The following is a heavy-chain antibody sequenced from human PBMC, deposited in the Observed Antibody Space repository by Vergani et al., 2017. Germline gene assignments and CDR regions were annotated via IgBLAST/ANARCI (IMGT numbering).Heavy chain of an antibody. CDR3: ARASRFIMVRGVHYYGMDV. CDR2: IIPIFGTA. CDR1: GGTFSSYA. Sequence: QVQLVQSGAEVKKPGSSVKVSCKASGGTFSSYAISWVRQAPGQGLEWMGGIIPIFGTANYAQKFQGRVTITADESTSTAYMELSSLRSEDTAVYYCARASRFIMVRGVHYYGMDVWGQGTTVTVSS. V-gene: IGHV1-69*01. D-gene: IGHD3-10*01. J-gene: IGHJ6*02.